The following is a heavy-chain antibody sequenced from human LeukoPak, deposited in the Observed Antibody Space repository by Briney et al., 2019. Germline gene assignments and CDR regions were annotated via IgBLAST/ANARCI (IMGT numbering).Heavy chain of an antibody. V-gene: IGHV4-61*02. D-gene: IGHD6-13*01. CDR1: GCSISSGSYY. Sequence: PSETLSLTCTVPGCSISSGSYYWSWIRQPAGKGLEWIGRIYTSGNTSYKPSLKSRVTMSVDTSKNQFSLKLSSVTAADTAVYYCARGLIAAAGTLHGWGQGTLVTVSS. CDR3: ARGLIAAAGTLHG. CDR2: IYTSGNT. J-gene: IGHJ4*02.